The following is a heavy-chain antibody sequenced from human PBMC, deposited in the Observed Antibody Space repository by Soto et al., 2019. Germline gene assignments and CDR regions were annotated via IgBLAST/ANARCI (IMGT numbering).Heavy chain of an antibody. J-gene: IGHJ4*02. CDR3: AKDPLYFGDPP. CDR1: GYTFTSYA. Sequence: GASVKVSCKASGYTFTSYAMHWVRQAPGQRLEWMGWINAGNGNTKYSQKFQGRVTISRDNSKNTLYLQMNSLRADDTAVYYCAKDPLYFGDPPWGQGTLVTVSS. V-gene: IGHV1-3*01. CDR2: INAGNGNT. D-gene: IGHD3-10*01.